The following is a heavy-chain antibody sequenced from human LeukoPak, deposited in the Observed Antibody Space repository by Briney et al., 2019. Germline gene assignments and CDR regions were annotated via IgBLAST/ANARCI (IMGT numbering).Heavy chain of an antibody. J-gene: IGHJ4*02. CDR1: GFTVSSNY. D-gene: IGHD5-24*01. V-gene: IGHV3-74*01. CDR3: ARFDGYNFYFDY. Sequence: GGSLRLSCAASGFTVSSNYMSWVRQAPGKRLEWVSRINSDGSSTSYADSVKGRFTISRDNAKNTLYLQMNSLRAEDTAVYYCARFDGYNFYFDYWGQGTLVTVSS. CDR2: INSDGSST.